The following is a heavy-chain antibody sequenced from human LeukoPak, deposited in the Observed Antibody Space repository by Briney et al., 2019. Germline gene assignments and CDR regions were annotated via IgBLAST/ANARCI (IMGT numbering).Heavy chain of an antibody. Sequence: QSGGSLRLSCAASGFTFSSYAMSWVRQAPGKGLEWVSVVYSGGSTYYADSVKGRFTISRDISKNTLYLQMNSLRAEDTAVYYCARDFTSPGDNWGRGTLVTVSS. J-gene: IGHJ4*02. CDR2: VYSGGST. V-gene: IGHV3-53*01. CDR1: GFTFSSYA. CDR3: ARDFTSPGDN. D-gene: IGHD3-10*01.